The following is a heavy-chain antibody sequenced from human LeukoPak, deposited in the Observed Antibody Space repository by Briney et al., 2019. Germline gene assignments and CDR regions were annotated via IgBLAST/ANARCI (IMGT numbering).Heavy chain of an antibody. J-gene: IGHJ6*03. CDR1: GFTFDDYG. CDR3: AKDKGTDYYYYYMDV. CDR2: INWNGGST. V-gene: IGHV3-20*04. Sequence: GGSLRLSCAASGFTFDDYGMSWVRQAPGKGLEWVSGINWNGGSTGYADSVKGRFTISRDNSKNSLYLQMNSLRAEDTALYYCAKDKGTDYYYYYMDVWGKGTTVTVSS.